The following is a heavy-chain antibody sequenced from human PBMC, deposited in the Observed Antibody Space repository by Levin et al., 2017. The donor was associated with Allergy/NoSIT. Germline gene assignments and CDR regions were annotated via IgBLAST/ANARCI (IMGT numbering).Heavy chain of an antibody. V-gene: IGHV3-30*18. CDR2: MSFDGSNE. Sequence: GESLKISCAASGFTFSIYGMHWVRQAPGKGLEWVAVMSFDGSNEYYADSVKGRFIISRDNSKNTLYLQMNSLRADDTAVYYCAKKSPGRYYSLPDYWGQGTLVTVSS. J-gene: IGHJ4*02. CDR3: AKKSPGRYYSLPDY. D-gene: IGHD3-10*01. CDR1: GFTFSIYG.